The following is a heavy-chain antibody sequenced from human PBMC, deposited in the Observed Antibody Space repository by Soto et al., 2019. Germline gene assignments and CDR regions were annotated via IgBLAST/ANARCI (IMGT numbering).Heavy chain of an antibody. CDR3: VRGFFAAVYAAHFDQ. CDR2: VRYDGRAE. V-gene: IGHV3-33*01. J-gene: IGHJ4*02. D-gene: IGHD2-8*01. CDR1: GFTFSTYG. Sequence: QVQLVESGGGVVQPGTSLRLSCAASGFTFSTYGMHWVRQAPGKGLEYVAGVRYDGRAEYYVDSVRGRFTISRDNYKNMLSLQMSSLRAEDTAVYYCVRGFFAAVYAAHFDQWGQGTPVTVSS.